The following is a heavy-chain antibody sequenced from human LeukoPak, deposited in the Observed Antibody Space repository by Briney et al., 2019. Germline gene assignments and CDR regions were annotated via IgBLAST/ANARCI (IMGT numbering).Heavy chain of an antibody. J-gene: IGHJ6*03. CDR2: IYYSGNT. D-gene: IGHD3-22*01. CDR3: TRGSIAYYYMDV. Sequence: SETLSLTCTVSGVSISSSNSYWGWIRQPPGKGLEWIGSIYYSGNTYYNASLKSQVSISIDTSKNQFSLQMSSVTAADTAVYYCTRGSIAYYYMDVWGKGTTVTISS. CDR1: GVSISSSNSY. V-gene: IGHV4-39*01.